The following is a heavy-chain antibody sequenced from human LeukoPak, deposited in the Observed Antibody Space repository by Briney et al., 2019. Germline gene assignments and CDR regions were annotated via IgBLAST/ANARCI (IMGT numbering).Heavy chain of an antibody. V-gene: IGHV3-23*01. CDR3: AKGRYYYDNSDAFEI. Sequence: PGGSLRLSCAASGFTFSSYAMTWVRQAPGKGLEWVSGISGSGSSTYYADSVKGRFTISRDNSKNPLYLQMNSLRAEDTAVYHCAKGRYYYDNSDAFEIWGQGTMVTVPS. D-gene: IGHD3-22*01. CDR2: ISGSGSST. CDR1: GFTFSSYA. J-gene: IGHJ3*02.